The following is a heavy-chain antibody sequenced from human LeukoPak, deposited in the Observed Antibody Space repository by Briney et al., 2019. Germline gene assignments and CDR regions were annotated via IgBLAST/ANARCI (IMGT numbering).Heavy chain of an antibody. CDR2: ISSTSSYI. CDR3: ARDGEGGDIEY. CDR1: GFTFSSYC. V-gene: IGHV3-21*04. D-gene: IGHD3-16*02. Sequence: GGSLRLSCAASGFTFSSYCMNWVRQAPGKGLEWVSSISSTSSYIYYADSVKGRFTISRDNAKNSLYLQMNSLRAEDTAVYYCARDGEGGDIEYWGQGTLVTVSS. J-gene: IGHJ4*02.